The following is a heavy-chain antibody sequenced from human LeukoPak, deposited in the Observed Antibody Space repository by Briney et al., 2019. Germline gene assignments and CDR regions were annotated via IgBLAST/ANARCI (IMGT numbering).Heavy chain of an antibody. CDR3: ARAQHYYDSSGYRSYFDY. J-gene: IGHJ4*02. CDR1: GGSISSYY. V-gene: IGHV4-59*12. Sequence: SETLSLTCTVSGGSISSYYWSWIRQPPGKGLEWIGYIYYSGSTNYNPSLKSRVTISVDTSKNQFSLKLSSVTAADTAVYYCARAQHYYDSSGYRSYFDYWGQGTLVTVSS. D-gene: IGHD3-22*01. CDR2: IYYSGST.